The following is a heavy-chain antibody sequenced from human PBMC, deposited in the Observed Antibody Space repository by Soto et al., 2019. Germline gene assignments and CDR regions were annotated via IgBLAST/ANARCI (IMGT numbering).Heavy chain of an antibody. D-gene: IGHD5-12*01. CDR1: CGSISSGGYY. CDR2: IYYSGST. Sequence: PSETLSLTCTVSCGSISSGGYYWSWIRQHPGKGLEWIGYIYYSGSTYYNPSLKSRVTISVDTSKNQFSLKLSSVTAADTAVYYCARGGGGYSGYDGPLYYFDYWGQGNLVTVS. CDR3: ARGGGGYSGYDGPLYYFDY. J-gene: IGHJ4*02. V-gene: IGHV4-31*02.